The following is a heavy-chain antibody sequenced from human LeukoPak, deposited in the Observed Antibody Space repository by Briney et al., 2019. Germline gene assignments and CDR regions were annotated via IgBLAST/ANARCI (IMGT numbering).Heavy chain of an antibody. J-gene: IGHJ4*02. CDR3: ARDRQNYAMGYVWGSYIDY. Sequence: GGSLRLSCAASGFTFSSYDMHWVRQATGKGLEWVSAIGTAGDTYYPGSVKGRFTISRENAKNSLYLQMNSLRAGDTAVYYCARDRQNYAMGYVWGSYIDYWGQGTLVTVSS. CDR1: GFTFSSYD. CDR2: IGTAGDT. D-gene: IGHD3-16*01. V-gene: IGHV3-13*01.